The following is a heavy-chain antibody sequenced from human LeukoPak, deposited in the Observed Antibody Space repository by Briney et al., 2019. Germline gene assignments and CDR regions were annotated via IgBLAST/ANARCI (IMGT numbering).Heavy chain of an antibody. Sequence: SETLSLTCTVSGGSISSYYWSWIRQPPGKGLEWIGYIYYSGSTYYNPSLKSRVTISVDTSKNQFSLKLSSVTAADTAVYYCARGWELYFDYWGQGTLVTVSS. CDR2: IYYSGST. CDR1: GGSISSYY. J-gene: IGHJ4*02. CDR3: ARGWELYFDY. D-gene: IGHD1-26*01. V-gene: IGHV4-59*12.